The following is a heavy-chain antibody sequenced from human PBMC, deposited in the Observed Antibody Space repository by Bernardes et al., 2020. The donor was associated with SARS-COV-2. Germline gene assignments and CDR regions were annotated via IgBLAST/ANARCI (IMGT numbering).Heavy chain of an antibody. Sequence: SVKVSCKASGGTFSSYTISWVRQAPGQGLEWMGRIIPILGIANYAQKFQGRVTITADKSTSTAYMELSSLRSEDTAVYYCARAPMTTVTTTQNWFDPWGQGTLVTVSS. CDR2: IIPILGIA. J-gene: IGHJ5*02. D-gene: IGHD4-17*01. CDR3: ARAPMTTVTTTQNWFDP. CDR1: GGTFSSYT. V-gene: IGHV1-69*02.